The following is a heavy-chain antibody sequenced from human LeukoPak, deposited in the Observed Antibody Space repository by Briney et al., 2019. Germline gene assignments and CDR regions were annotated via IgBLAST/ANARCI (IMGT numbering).Heavy chain of an antibody. Sequence: GGSLKLSCDASGFTFSSYWMHWVRQIPGKGLMWVSRIESNGLTLYADSVRDRFTISRDNGKNTIYLQMNSLRVDDTAIYCCAKAATYFYGSVTYDWFESWGQGTLVTVSS. D-gene: IGHD3-10*01. J-gene: IGHJ5*01. CDR2: IESNGLT. V-gene: IGHV3-74*01. CDR3: AKAATYFYGSVTYDWFES. CDR1: GFTFSSYW.